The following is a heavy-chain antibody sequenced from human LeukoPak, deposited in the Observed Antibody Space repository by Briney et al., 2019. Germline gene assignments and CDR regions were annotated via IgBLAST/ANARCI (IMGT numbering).Heavy chain of an antibody. D-gene: IGHD3-3*01. V-gene: IGHV4-4*07. CDR2: IYTSGST. CDR3: EREPITIFGVVRTDAFDI. CDR1: GGSISSYY. Sequence: SETLSLTCTVSGGSISSYYWSWIRQPAGKGLEWIGRIYTSGSTNYNPSLKSRVTMSVDTSNNQFSLKLSSVTAADTAVYYCEREPITIFGVVRTDAFDIWGQGTMVTVSS. J-gene: IGHJ3*02.